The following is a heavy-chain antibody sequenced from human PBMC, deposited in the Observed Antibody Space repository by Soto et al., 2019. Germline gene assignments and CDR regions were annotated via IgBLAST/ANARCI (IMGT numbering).Heavy chain of an antibody. J-gene: IGHJ6*02. CDR2: INTHNGNT. D-gene: IGHD2-8*01. CDR1: GYTFTTYG. V-gene: IGHV1-18*01. Sequence: ASVKVSCKASGYTFTTYGISWVRQAPGEGLEWLGWINTHNGNTNYAQNLQGRVFMTADTSTNTAYMELRSLRSDDTAVYYCARDPYHVLMVNAPNLYGMDVWGQGTTVTVSS. CDR3: ARDPYHVLMVNAPNLYGMDV.